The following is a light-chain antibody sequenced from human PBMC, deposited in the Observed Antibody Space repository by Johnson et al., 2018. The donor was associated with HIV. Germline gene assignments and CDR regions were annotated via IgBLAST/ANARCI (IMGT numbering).Light chain of an antibody. V-gene: IGLV1-51*01. J-gene: IGLJ1*01. CDR3: GTWDSSLSAGGV. Sequence: QSVLTQPPSVSAAPGQKVTISCSGSSSNIGNNYVSWYQQLQGTAPKLLIYDNNKRPSGIPDRFSGSKSGTSATLGINGLQTGDEADYYCGTWDSSLSAGGVFGTGTKVTVL. CDR1: SSNIGNNY. CDR2: DNN.